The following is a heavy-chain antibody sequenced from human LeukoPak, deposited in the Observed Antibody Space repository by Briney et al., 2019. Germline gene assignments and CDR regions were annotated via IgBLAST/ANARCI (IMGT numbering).Heavy chain of an antibody. CDR1: GGFISSAAYS. CDR2: IYFSGST. Sequence: SETLSLTCTVSGGFISSAAYSWSWIRQLPGKGLEWLGYIYFSGSTYYNPSLKSRITISVDTSKNQFSLKLSSVTVADTAVYYCARGDGYNLDYWGQGTLVTVSS. V-gene: IGHV4-31*03. CDR3: ARGDGYNLDY. D-gene: IGHD5-24*01. J-gene: IGHJ4*02.